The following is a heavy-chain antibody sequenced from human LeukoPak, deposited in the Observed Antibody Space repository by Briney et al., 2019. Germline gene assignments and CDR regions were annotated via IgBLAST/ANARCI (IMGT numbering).Heavy chain of an antibody. J-gene: IGHJ4*02. CDR1: GGSISSGSYY. V-gene: IGHV4-61*02. D-gene: IGHD3-22*01. CDR2: IYTSGST. Sequence: SQTLSLTGTVSGGSISSGSYYWSWIRQPAGKGLEWIGRIYTSGSTNYNPSLKSRVTISVDTSKNQFSLKLSSVTAADTAVYYCARVVEDYYDSSGYYYYFDYWGQGTLVTVSS. CDR3: ARVVEDYYDSSGYYYYFDY.